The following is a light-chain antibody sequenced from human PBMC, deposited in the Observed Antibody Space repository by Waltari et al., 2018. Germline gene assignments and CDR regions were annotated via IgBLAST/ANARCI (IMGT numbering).Light chain of an antibody. J-gene: IGLJ2*01. Sequence: QSALTQPASVSGSPGQSITISCTGTSSDVGNYKRLSWYQQHPGKAPKLMIYAVSKRPSGGSDRFAGSKSGDMASLTISGLQPEDEAEYFCSSYAGSSKGVFGGGTKVTVL. CDR2: AVS. V-gene: IGLV2-23*02. CDR1: SSDVGNYKR. CDR3: SSYAGSSKGV.